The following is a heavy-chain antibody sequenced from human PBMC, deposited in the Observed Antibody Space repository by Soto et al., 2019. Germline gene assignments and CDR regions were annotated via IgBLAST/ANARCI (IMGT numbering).Heavy chain of an antibody. CDR2: LISKTDVGTT. CDR3: TTGYISCRRFTATRESDSFDI. CDR1: RYTLSNAW. J-gene: IGHJ3*02. Sequence: ALSISGAAARYTLSNAWMSYVRYAPGKQVDGFGPLISKTDVGTTDYSSTVKCRFTISRDDSKNPLYLQMNSLNTEDTAVYYCTTGYISCRRFTATRESDSFDIWRQGTMVS. D-gene: IGHD5-12*01. V-gene: IGHV3-15*01.